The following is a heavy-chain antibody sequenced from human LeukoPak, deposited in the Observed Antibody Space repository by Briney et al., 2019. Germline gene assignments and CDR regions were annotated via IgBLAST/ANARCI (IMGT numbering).Heavy chain of an antibody. CDR2: IYYSGST. V-gene: IGHV4-31*03. CDR3: ARAAHGYLYYFDY. CDR1: GASISSGGYY. Sequence: SQTLSLTCTVSGASISSGGYYWSWIRQHPGKGLEWIGYIYYSGSTYYNPSLKSRVTISVDPSENQFSLKVSSVTAADTAVYYCARAAHGYLYYFDYWGQGTLVTVSS. J-gene: IGHJ4*02. D-gene: IGHD5-18*01.